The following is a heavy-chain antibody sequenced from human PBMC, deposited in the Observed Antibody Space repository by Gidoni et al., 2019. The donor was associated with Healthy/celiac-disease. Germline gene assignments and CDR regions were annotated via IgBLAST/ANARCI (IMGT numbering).Heavy chain of an antibody. D-gene: IGHD3-3*01. Sequence: EVQLVESGGGLVQPGGSLRLSCAASGFTFSSYWMHWVRQAPGKGLVWVSRINSDGSSTSYADSVKGRFTISRDNAKNTLYLQMNSLRAEDTAVYYCARVKSRYYYDFFFVGYYYGMDVWGQGTTVTVSS. CDR3: ARVKSRYYYDFFFVGYYYGMDV. CDR1: GFTFSSYW. V-gene: IGHV3-74*01. J-gene: IGHJ6*02. CDR2: INSDGSST.